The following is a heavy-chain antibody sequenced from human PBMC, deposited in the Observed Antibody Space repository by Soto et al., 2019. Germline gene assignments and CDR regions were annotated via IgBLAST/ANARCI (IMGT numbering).Heavy chain of an antibody. D-gene: IGHD3-3*01. Sequence: QVQLVQSGAEVKKPGSSVKVSCRAFGDTFSNYAFSWVRQAPGQGLEWVGGIIRMFGTANYAQKFQGRVKITADEPTSTAYMELSSLRSEDTAVYYCARARYDFWSGNYDANFFYYGMDVWGQGTTVTVSS. CDR2: IIRMFGTA. J-gene: IGHJ6*02. V-gene: IGHV1-69*12. CDR3: ARARYDFWSGNYDANFFYYGMDV. CDR1: GDTFSNYA.